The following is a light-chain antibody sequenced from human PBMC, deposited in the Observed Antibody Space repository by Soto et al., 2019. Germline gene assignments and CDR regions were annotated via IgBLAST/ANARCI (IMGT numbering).Light chain of an antibody. CDR3: QHYDNLPRIT. J-gene: IGKJ4*01. V-gene: IGKV1-33*01. CDR1: QDISNR. Sequence: DIQMTQSPSSLSASVGDRVTITCQASQDISNRLNWYQQKPGKAPKLLIYDASNLETGVPSRFSGSGSGTGFTFTISSLLPEDIATYYCQHYDNLPRITFGGGTKVEIK. CDR2: DAS.